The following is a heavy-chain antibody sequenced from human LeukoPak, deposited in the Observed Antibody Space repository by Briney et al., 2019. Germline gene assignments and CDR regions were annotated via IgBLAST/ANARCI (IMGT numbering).Heavy chain of an antibody. Sequence: GGSLRLSCVASGFTFSSYGMHWVRQAPGKGLEWVAVIWYDGSNKYYADSVKGRFTISRDNSKNSLSLQMNSLRPEDTALYYCVRLRCSSTNCHTLYYYYMDVWGKGTTVTVSS. D-gene: IGHD2-2*02. J-gene: IGHJ6*03. CDR2: IWYDGSNK. CDR3: VRLRCSSTNCHTLYYYYMDV. CDR1: GFTFSSYG. V-gene: IGHV3-33*01.